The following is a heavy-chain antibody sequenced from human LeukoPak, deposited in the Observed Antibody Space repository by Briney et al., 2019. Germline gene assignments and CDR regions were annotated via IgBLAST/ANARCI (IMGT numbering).Heavy chain of an antibody. CDR1: GSNFTSYW. J-gene: IGHJ3*02. V-gene: IGHV5-51*01. D-gene: IGHD2-15*01. CDR3: ARGQDRGNAFDI. CDR2: IYPGDSDT. Sequence: GASLEISYKGSGSNFTSYWIGWVRQVPGKGVEWMGIIYPGDSDTRYSPSFQGQVTISAHKSISTAYLQWSSLKASDTAMYYCARGQDRGNAFDIWGQGTMVTVSS.